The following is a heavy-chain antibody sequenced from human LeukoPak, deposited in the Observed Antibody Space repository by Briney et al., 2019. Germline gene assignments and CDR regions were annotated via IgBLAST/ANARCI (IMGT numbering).Heavy chain of an antibody. D-gene: IGHD3-16*02. CDR2: MNPNSGNT. V-gene: IGHV1-8*01. Sequence: ASVKVSCKASGYTFTSYDINWVRQATGQGLEWMGWMNPNSGNTGYAQKFQGRVTMTRNTPISTAYMELSSLRSEDTAVYYCARAHKYYDYVWGSYRYRTLIDYWGQGTLVTVSS. CDR3: ARAHKYYDYVWGSYRYRTLIDY. J-gene: IGHJ4*02. CDR1: GYTFTSYD.